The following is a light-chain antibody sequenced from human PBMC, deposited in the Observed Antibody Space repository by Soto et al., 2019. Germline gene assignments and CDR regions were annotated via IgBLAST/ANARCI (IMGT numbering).Light chain of an antibody. V-gene: IGKV4-1*01. J-gene: IGKJ1*01. CDR3: QQYYSTPLT. CDR2: WAS. CDR1: QSLLNSSNNKNY. Sequence: DIVMTQSPDSLAVSLGERATINCKSSQSLLNSSNNKNYLAWYQQKPGQPPKLLIYWASTRESGVPDRFSGSGSGTDFTLTVSSLQAEDVAVYYCQQYYSTPLTFGQGTKWIS.